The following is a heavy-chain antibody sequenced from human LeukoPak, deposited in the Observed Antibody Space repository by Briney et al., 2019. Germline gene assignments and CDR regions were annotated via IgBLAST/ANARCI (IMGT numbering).Heavy chain of an antibody. D-gene: IGHD3-10*01. CDR2: ISASGGST. CDR1: GFTFSSYA. Sequence: GGSLRLSCAASGFTFSSYAMNWVRPGPGKGLEWVSGISASGGSTFHADSVKGRFTISRDNSKNTVNLQMNSLRVEDTAVYYCAKGVTYGSPHGMDVWGQGTTVTVSS. V-gene: IGHV3-23*01. J-gene: IGHJ6*02. CDR3: AKGVTYGSPHGMDV.